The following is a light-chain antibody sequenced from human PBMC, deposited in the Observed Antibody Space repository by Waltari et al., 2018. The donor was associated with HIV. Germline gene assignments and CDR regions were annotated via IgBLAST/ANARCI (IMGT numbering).Light chain of an antibody. J-gene: IGLJ1*01. V-gene: IGLV2-14*01. CDR1: SRDVGGYHY. CDR3: SSYTSSSTLV. CDR2: EVS. Sequence: QSALTQPASVSGSPGQSFTISCTGTSRDVGGYHYVSWYQQHPGKAPKLMIYEVSNRPSGVSNRFSGSKSGNTASLTISGLQAEDEADYYCSSYTSSSTLVFGTGTKVTVL.